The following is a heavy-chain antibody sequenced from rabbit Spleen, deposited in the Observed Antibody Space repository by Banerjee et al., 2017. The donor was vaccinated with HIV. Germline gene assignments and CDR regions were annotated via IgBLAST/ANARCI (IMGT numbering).Heavy chain of an antibody. D-gene: IGHD8-1*01. J-gene: IGHJ6*01. Sequence: ESGGGLVKPGASLTLTCTASGFSLSSSDYMCWVRQAPGKGLEWVSCIAGGSSGFTYSATWAKGRFTISKTSSTTVTLQMTSLTVADTATYFCARDTGSSFSSYGMDLWGPGTLVTVS. V-gene: IGHV1S40*01. CDR1: GFSLSSSDY. CDR3: ARDTGSSFSSYGMDL. CDR2: IAGGSSGFT.